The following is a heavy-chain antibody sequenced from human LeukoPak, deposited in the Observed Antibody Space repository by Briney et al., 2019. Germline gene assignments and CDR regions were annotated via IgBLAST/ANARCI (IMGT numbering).Heavy chain of an antibody. D-gene: IGHD6-19*01. Sequence: PGGSLRLSCAASGFTFRSYSMNWVRQAPGKGLEWVSAIDPSSTYIYYADSVKGRFTISRDNAENSLYLQMNSLRAEDTAVYYCAKMGLKQWPYNYFDYWGQGTLVTVSS. J-gene: IGHJ4*02. CDR3: AKMGLKQWPYNYFDY. CDR1: GFTFRSYS. CDR2: IDPSSTYI. V-gene: IGHV3-21*04.